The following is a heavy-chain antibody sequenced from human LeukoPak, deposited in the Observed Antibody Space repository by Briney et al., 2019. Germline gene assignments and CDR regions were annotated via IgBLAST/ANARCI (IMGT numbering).Heavy chain of an antibody. J-gene: IGHJ3*02. CDR3: ARYIVVVPADAFDI. CDR1: GGSISSSSYY. CDR2: IYYSGST. V-gene: IGHV4-39*01. D-gene: IGHD2-2*01. Sequence: SETLSLTCTVSGGSISSSSYYWGWIRQPPGKGLEWIGSIYYSGSTYYNPSLESRVTISVDTSKNQFSLKLSSVTAADTAVYYCARYIVVVPADAFDIWGQGTMVTVSS.